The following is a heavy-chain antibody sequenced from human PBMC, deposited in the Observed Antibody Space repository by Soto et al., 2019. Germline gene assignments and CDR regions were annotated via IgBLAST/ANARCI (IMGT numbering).Heavy chain of an antibody. Sequence: ASVKVSCKASGYTFTSYGISWLRQAPGQGLEWMGWISAYNGNTNYAQKLQGRVTMTTDTSTSTAYMELRSLRSDDTAVYYCARLWVTAIYFAERGQGSLVTSPQ. V-gene: IGHV1-18*01. D-gene: IGHD2-21*02. CDR2: ISAYNGNT. CDR3: ARLWVTAIYFAE. J-gene: IGHJ4*02. CDR1: GYTFTSYG.